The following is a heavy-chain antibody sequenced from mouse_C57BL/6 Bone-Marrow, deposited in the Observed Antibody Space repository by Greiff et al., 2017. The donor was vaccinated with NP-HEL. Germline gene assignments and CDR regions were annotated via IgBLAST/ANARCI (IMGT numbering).Heavy chain of an antibody. V-gene: IGHV1-82*01. Sequence: QVQLQQSGPELVKPGASVKISCKASGYAFSSSWMNWVKQRPGKGLEWIGRIYPGDGDTNYNGKFKGKATLTTDKSSSTAYMQLSSLTSEDSAVYFCARWDIYYDYLYYFDYWGQGTTLTVSS. D-gene: IGHD2-4*01. CDR3: ARWDIYYDYLYYFDY. CDR2: IYPGDGDT. J-gene: IGHJ2*01. CDR1: GYAFSSSW.